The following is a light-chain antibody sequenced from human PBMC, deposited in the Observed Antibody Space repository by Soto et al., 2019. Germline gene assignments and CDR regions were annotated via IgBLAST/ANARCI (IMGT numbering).Light chain of an antibody. CDR3: QQRYKWSPT. V-gene: IGKV3-11*01. J-gene: IGKJ4*01. CDR2: DVS. CDR1: HTVAYF. Sequence: DIVLTQSPATLSLSPGERATLSCRASHTVAYFLAWYQHKAGQAPRLLIYDVSKRATGVPARFSGSGSGTDFTLIISSLEPDDFAVYFCQQRYKWSPTFGGGTNVEIK.